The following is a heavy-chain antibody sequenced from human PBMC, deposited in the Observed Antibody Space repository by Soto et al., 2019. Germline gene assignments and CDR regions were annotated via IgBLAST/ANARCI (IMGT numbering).Heavy chain of an antibody. CDR1: GFTFDDYA. CDR3: ARGAAAGMSAHLDY. J-gene: IGHJ4*02. CDR2: ISWNSGSI. Sequence: EVQLVESRGGLVQPGRSLRLSCATSGFTFDDYAMHWVRQAPGKGLEWVSGISWNSGSIGYAYSVKGRFTISRDNAKNSLYLQMNSLRAEDTALYYCARGAAAGMSAHLDYWGQGTLVTVSS. D-gene: IGHD6-13*01. V-gene: IGHV3-9*01.